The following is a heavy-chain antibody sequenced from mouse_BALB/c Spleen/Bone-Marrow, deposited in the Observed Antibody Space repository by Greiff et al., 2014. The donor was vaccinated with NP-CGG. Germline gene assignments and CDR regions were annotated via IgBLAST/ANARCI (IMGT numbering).Heavy chain of an antibody. CDR1: GYAFSSYW. Sequence: VQLQQSXAELVRPGSSVSFSCKASGYAFSSYWMHWVKQRPGQGLEWIGQIYPGDGDTNYNGKFKGKATLTADKSSSTAYMQLSSLTSEDSAVYSCARVRNWADYWGQGTTLTVSS. CDR3: ARVRNWADY. D-gene: IGHD4-1*01. V-gene: IGHV1-80*01. J-gene: IGHJ2*01. CDR2: IYPGDGDT.